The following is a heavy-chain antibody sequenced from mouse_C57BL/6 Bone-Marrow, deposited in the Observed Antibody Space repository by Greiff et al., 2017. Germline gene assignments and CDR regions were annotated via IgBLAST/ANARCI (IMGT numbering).Heavy chain of an antibody. J-gene: IGHJ4*01. CDR1: GYSITSGYY. CDR3: ARDKGLLSCAMDY. V-gene: IGHV3-6*01. Sequence: EVKLMESGPGLVKPSQSLSLTCSVTGYSITSGYYWNWIRQFPGNKLEWMGYISYDGSNNYNPSLKNRISITRDTSNNQFFLKLNSLTTEDTATYYCARDKGLLSCAMDYWGQRTSVTVSS. D-gene: IGHD1-1*02. CDR2: ISYDGSN.